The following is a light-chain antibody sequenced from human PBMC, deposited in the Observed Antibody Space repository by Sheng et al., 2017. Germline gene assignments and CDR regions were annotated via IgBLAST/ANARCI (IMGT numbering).Light chain of an antibody. V-gene: IGLV3-19*01. J-gene: IGLJ3*02. CDR2: GKN. CDR3: NSRDSSGDHVV. Sequence: SSELTQDPAVSVALGQTVRITCQGDSLRSYFANWYQQKPGQAPVLVIYGKNKRPSGIPDRLSGSGSGNTASLTITGAQAEDEADYYCNSRDSSGDHVVFGGGTKLTVL. CDR1: SLRSYF.